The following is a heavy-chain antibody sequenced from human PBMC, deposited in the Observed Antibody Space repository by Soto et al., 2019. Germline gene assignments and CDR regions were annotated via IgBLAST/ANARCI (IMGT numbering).Heavy chain of an antibody. CDR1: GYTLNTYG. CDR2: ISANNDHT. CDR3: GRGTYFEY. J-gene: IGHJ4*02. Sequence: QVQLVQSGAEVKKPGASVKVSCKASGYTLNTYGITWVRQAPGQGLEWMGWISANNDHTNYPQKLQGRVTMTTDTSTTTAYMELRSLLSDDTAVYSCGRGTYFEYRGQGTLVTVSS. V-gene: IGHV1-18*01.